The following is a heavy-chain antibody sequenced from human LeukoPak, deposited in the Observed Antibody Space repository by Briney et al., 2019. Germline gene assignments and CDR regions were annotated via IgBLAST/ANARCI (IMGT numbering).Heavy chain of an antibody. CDR3: AELGITIIGGA. CDR1: GFTFSSYE. CDR2: ISSSGSTI. D-gene: IGHD3-10*02. J-gene: IGHJ5*01. Sequence: GGSLRLSCAASGFTFSSYEMNWVRQAPGKGLEWVSYISSSGSTIYYADSVKGRFTISRDNAKNSLYLQMNSLRAEDTAVYYCAELGITIIGGAWGQGTPVTISS. V-gene: IGHV3-48*03.